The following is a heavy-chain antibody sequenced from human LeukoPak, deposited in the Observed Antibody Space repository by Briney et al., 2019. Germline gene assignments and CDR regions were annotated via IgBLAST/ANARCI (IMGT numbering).Heavy chain of an antibody. CDR3: ARDFRVVRGVIITDNWFDP. D-gene: IGHD3-10*01. CDR1: GFTFSDYY. V-gene: IGHV3-11*01. CDR2: ISSSGSTI. Sequence: GGSLRLSCAASGFTFSDYYMGWICQAPGKGLEWVSYISSSGSTIYYADSVKGRFTISRDNAKNSLYLQMNSLRAEDTAVYYCARDFRVVRGVIITDNWFDPWGQGTLVTVSS. J-gene: IGHJ5*02.